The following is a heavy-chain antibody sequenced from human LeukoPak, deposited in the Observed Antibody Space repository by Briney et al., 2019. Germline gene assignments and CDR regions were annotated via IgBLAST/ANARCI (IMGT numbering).Heavy chain of an antibody. CDR3: VRSDWFDN. CDR1: GFFFSNYG. J-gene: IGHJ5*02. Sequence: GGSLTLSCAASGFFFSNYGMHLVRRAPGKGLVWVSGVNSDGRFTKYAYSVKGRFTISRDNAKNTLYLQMNSLRAEDTVMYYCVRSDWFDNWGQGTLVTVSS. V-gene: IGHV3-74*03. CDR2: VNSDGRFT.